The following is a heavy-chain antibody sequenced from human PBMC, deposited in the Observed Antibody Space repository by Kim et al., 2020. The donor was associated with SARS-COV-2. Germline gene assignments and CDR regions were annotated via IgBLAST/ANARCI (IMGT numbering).Heavy chain of an antibody. CDR1: GFTFSRYE. CDR2: ISSSSNTI. Sequence: GGSLRLSCAASGFTFSRYEMIWVRQAPGKGLEWVSYISSSSNTIYYTDSVKGRFTISRDNAKNSLFLQMNSLRAEDTALYYCARDAMITFGSVAWGAFDIWGQGTMVTVSS. V-gene: IGHV3-48*03. CDR3: ARDAMITFGSVAWGAFDI. D-gene: IGHD3-16*01. J-gene: IGHJ3*02.